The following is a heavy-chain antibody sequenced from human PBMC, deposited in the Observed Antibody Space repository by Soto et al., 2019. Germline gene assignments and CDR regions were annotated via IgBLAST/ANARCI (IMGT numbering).Heavy chain of an antibody. V-gene: IGHV3-7*01. CDR3: ARDSPVVPAAYYYYGMDV. D-gene: IGHD2-2*01. Sequence: GGSLRLSCAASGFTFSSYWMSWVRQAPGKGLEWVANIKQDGSEKYYVDSVKGRFTISRDNAKNSLYLQMNSLRAEDTAVYYGARDSPVVPAAYYYYGMDVWGQGTTVTVSS. CDR1: GFTFSSYW. CDR2: IKQDGSEK. J-gene: IGHJ6*02.